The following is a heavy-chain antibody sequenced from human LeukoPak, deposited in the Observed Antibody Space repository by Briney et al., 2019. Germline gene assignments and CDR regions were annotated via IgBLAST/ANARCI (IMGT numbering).Heavy chain of an antibody. CDR1: GFTFSSYS. CDR3: ARSDSSSWYSLHDY. CDR2: ISSSSSTI. V-gene: IGHV3-48*04. D-gene: IGHD6-13*01. Sequence: GGSLRLSCAASGFTFSSYSMNWVRQAPGKGLEWVSYISSSSSTIYYADSVKGRFTISRDNAKNSLYLQMNSLRAEDTAVYYCARSDSSSWYSLHDYWGQGTLVTVSS. J-gene: IGHJ4*02.